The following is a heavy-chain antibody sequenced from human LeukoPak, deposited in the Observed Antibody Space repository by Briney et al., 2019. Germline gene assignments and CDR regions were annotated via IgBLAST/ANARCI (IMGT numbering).Heavy chain of an antibody. CDR2: IIPIFGTA. D-gene: IGHD3-3*01. J-gene: IGHJ4*02. CDR3: ATAADIYYDFWSGYYLSGYFDY. Sequence: GASVKVSCKASGGTFSSYAISWVRQAPGQGLEWMGGIIPIFGTANYAQKFQGRVTITADKSTSTAYMELSSLRSEDTAVYYCATAADIYYDFWSGYYLSGYFDYWGQGTLVTVSS. V-gene: IGHV1-69*06. CDR1: GGTFSSYA.